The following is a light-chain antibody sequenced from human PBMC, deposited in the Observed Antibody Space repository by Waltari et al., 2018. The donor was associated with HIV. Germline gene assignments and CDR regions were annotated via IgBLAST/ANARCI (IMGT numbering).Light chain of an antibody. V-gene: IGLV2-8*01. CDR2: DVT. CDR1: SSDVGASNS. Sequence: QSALTQPPSASGSPGQSVTIPCPGTSSDVGASNSVPWFQQHPGTAPKLMIYDVTKRPSGVPDRFSGSKSGNTASLTVSGLQAEDEADYYCASHAGSKDVFGGGTRLTVL. CDR3: ASHAGSKDV. J-gene: IGLJ2*01.